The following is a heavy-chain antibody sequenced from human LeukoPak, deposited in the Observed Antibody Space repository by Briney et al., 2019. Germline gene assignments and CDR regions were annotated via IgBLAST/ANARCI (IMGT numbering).Heavy chain of an antibody. Sequence: GGSLRLSCAASGFTFTSYSMNWVRQAPGKGLEWVSTISGGGGSTYYADSVKGRFTISRDNSKNTLYLQMNSLRADDTAVYYCARGPIVGATLDYWGQGTLVTVSS. D-gene: IGHD1-26*01. CDR3: ARGPIVGATLDY. V-gene: IGHV3-23*01. CDR1: GFTFTSYS. J-gene: IGHJ4*02. CDR2: ISGGGGST.